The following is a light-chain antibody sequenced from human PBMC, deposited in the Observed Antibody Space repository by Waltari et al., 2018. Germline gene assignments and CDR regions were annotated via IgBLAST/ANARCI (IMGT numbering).Light chain of an antibody. CDR2: WAS. J-gene: IGKJ1*01. CDR1: KSVFQSSSNKNY. V-gene: IGKV4-1*01. Sequence: DIVMTQSPDSLAVSLGERATIHCRSSKSVFQSSSNKNYIAWYQQKPGQPPKLRIYWASTRESGVPDRFSGSGSGTDFTLTISSLQAEDVAVYYCQHYHTVPRTFGQGTKVEIK. CDR3: QHYHTVPRT.